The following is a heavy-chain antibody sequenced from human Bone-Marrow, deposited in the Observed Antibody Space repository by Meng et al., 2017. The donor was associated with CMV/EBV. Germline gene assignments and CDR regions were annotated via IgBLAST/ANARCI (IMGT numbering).Heavy chain of an antibody. J-gene: IGHJ4*02. CDR1: GGTFSSYA. V-gene: IGHV1-69*05. CDR2: IIPILGTA. Sequence: SVKVSCKASGGTFSSYAISWVRQAPGQGLEWMGGIIPILGTANYAQKFQGRVTITTDESTSTAYMELSSLRSEDTAVYYCARDPFYGSGSGSYWGQGTLVTVSS. D-gene: IGHD3-10*01. CDR3: ARDPFYGSGSGSY.